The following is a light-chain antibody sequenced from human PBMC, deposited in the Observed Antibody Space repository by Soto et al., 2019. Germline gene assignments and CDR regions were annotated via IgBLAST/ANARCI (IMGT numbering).Light chain of an antibody. V-gene: IGKV3-11*01. CDR2: DAS. CDR3: QQRSTWPLIT. CDR1: QSVSSY. J-gene: IGKJ5*01. Sequence: EIVLTQSPATLSLSPGERATLSCRASQSVSSYLSWYQQKPGEPPRLLIYDASNRATGISARCSGSGSGTDFTLTISPLEPEDFAVYYCQQRSTWPLITFGQGTRLEIK.